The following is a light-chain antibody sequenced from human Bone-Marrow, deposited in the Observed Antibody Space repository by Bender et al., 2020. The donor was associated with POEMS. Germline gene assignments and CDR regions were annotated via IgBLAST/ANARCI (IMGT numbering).Light chain of an antibody. Sequence: QSALIQPASVSGSPGQSTTISCTGTDSGIGTYNSVSWYQHHPGKAPKLMMHDVSNRPSGISRRFPGSKSGNTASLTISGLQTEDEADYYCSSFAGSSVVFGGGTKLTVL. CDR1: DSGIGTYNS. V-gene: IGLV2-14*03. CDR2: DVS. J-gene: IGLJ3*02. CDR3: SSFAGSSVV.